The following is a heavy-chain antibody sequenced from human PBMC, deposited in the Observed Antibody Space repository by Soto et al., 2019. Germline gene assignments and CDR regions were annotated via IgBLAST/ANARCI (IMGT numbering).Heavy chain of an antibody. CDR1: GFTFSSYG. CDR2: IWYDGSNK. D-gene: IGHD3-3*01. CDR3: ARDASGYYEAGDAFDI. V-gene: IGHV3-33*01. J-gene: IGHJ3*02. Sequence: QVQLVESGGGVVQPGRSLRLSCAASGFTFSSYGMHWVRQAPGKGLEWVAVIWYDGSNKYYADSVKGRFTISRDNSMKAPYPQMNTLRAEDTAVYYCARDASGYYEAGDAFDIWGQGTMVTVSS.